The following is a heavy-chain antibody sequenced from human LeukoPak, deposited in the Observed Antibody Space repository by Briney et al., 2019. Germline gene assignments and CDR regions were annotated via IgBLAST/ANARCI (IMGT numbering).Heavy chain of an antibody. J-gene: IGHJ4*02. D-gene: IGHD3-9*01. CDR2: INPNSGGT. V-gene: IGHV1-2*02. CDR1: GYTFTGYY. Sequence: GASVKFSCKASGYTFTGYYMHWVRQAPGQGLEWMGWINPNSGGTNYAQKFQGRVTMTRDTSIGTAYMELSRLRSDDTAVYYCARDNYVGILTGYYSGFADYWGQGTLVTVSS. CDR3: ARDNYVGILTGYYSGFADY.